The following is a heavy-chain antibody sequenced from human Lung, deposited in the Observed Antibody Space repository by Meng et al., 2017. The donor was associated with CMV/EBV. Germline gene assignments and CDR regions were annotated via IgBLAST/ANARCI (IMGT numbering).Heavy chain of an antibody. Sequence: QAQRGQSWVEVKKSWASVRASGQASGYSFTTHAMHWVRQAPGQRLEWMGWINAGNGNKNYSEKFQSRVTITRDTAASTAYMELSSLRSEDTAVYYCARTGCSSSSCYDYWGQGTLVTVSS. D-gene: IGHD2-2*01. CDR2: INAGNGNK. CDR1: GYSFTTHA. V-gene: IGHV1-3*01. J-gene: IGHJ4*02. CDR3: ARTGCSSSSCYDY.